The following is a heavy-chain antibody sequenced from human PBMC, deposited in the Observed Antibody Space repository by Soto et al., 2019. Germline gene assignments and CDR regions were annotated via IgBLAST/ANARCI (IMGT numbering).Heavy chain of an antibody. CDR1: GYTFTSYY. Sequence: ASVKVSCKASGYTFTSYYIHWVRQAPGQGLEWMGWINPITGGTNYAPKFQGRVTITADESTSTAYMELSSLRSEDTAVYYCARAPRDYVINWFDPWGQGTLVTVSS. D-gene: IGHD4-17*01. J-gene: IGHJ5*02. CDR2: INPITGGT. CDR3: ARAPRDYVINWFDP. V-gene: IGHV1-2*02.